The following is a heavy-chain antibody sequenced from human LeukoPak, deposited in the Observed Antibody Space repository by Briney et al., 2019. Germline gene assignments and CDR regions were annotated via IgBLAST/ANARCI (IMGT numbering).Heavy chain of an antibody. CDR3: ARSPHYGGNPEDAFDI. Sequence: PSQTLSLTCTVSGGSISSGSYHWSWIRQPAGKGLEWIGRIYTSGSTNYNPSLKSRVTISVDTSKNQFSLKLSSVTAADTAVYYCARSPHYGGNPEDAFDIWGQGTMVTVSS. CDR1: GGSISSGSYH. CDR2: IYTSGST. V-gene: IGHV4-61*02. D-gene: IGHD4-23*01. J-gene: IGHJ3*02.